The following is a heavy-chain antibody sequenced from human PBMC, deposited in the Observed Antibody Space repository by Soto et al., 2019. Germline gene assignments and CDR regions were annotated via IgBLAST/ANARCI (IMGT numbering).Heavy chain of an antibody. Sequence: QVQLQESGPGLMKPSETLSLTCTVSGGSISSYYWSWIRQPPGKGLEWIGYVYYSGSTNYNPSLRSRITISVDTSMNQFSLKLSSVTAADTAFYYCARHRYSYGSYYFDCWGQGALVTVSS. J-gene: IGHJ4*02. D-gene: IGHD5-18*01. CDR3: ARHRYSYGSYYFDC. V-gene: IGHV4-59*08. CDR1: GGSISSYY. CDR2: VYYSGST.